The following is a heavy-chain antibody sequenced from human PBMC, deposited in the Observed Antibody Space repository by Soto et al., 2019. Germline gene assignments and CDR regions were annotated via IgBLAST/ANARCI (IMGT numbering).Heavy chain of an antibody. D-gene: IGHD2-2*01. CDR1: GYTFTGYY. V-gene: IGHV1-2*04. J-gene: IGHJ6*03. Sequence: GASVKVSCKASGYTFTGYYMHWVRQAPGQGLEWMGWINPNSGGTNYAQKFQGWVTMTRDTSISTAYMELSRLRSDDTAVYYCARRGSTNQNYYMDVWGKGTTVTVSS. CDR2: INPNSGGT. CDR3: ARRGSTNQNYYMDV.